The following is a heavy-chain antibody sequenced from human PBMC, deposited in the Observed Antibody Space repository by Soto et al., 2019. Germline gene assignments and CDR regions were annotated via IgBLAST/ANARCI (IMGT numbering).Heavy chain of an antibody. D-gene: IGHD2-2*01. CDR1: GDSISSYY. Sequence: SETLSLTCAVSGDSISSYYCMWIRQPPGKGLKSIGYLYYGRSANYNPSLKSRVTLSVDTSTNQCSLTLSSMTAADTAVYYCARHVPYCSDTSHCAYGMDVWGQGTTVT. CDR3: ARHVPYCSDTSHCAYGMDV. CDR2: LYYGRSA. V-gene: IGHV4-59*08. J-gene: IGHJ6*02.